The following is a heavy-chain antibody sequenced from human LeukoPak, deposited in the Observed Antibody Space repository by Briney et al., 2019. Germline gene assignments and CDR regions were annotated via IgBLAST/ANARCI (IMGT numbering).Heavy chain of an antibody. J-gene: IGHJ4*02. V-gene: IGHV4-34*01. Sequence: SETLPLTCAVYGGSFSGYYWSWIRQPPGKGLEWIGEINHSGSTKYNPSLKSRVTISVDTSKNQFSLKLSSVPAADTAVYYCAKNQYDLWCGYPAYWGQRILVTVSS. D-gene: IGHD3-3*01. CDR2: INHSGST. CDR3: AKNQYDLWCGYPAY. CDR1: GGSFSGYY.